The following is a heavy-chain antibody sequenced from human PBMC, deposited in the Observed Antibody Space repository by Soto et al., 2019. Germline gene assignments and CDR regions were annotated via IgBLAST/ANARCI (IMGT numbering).Heavy chain of an antibody. CDR3: ARPAMARSYYYYGMDV. CDR1: GYSFISYW. CDR2: IYPGDSDI. D-gene: IGHD3-10*01. J-gene: IGHJ6*02. V-gene: IGHV5-51*01. Sequence: GESLKISCKGSGYSFISYWIAWVRQMPGKGLEWMGIIYPGDSDIRYSPSFQGQVTISADKSIRTAYLQWSSLKASDTAMYYCARPAMARSYYYYGMDVWGQGTTVTVSS.